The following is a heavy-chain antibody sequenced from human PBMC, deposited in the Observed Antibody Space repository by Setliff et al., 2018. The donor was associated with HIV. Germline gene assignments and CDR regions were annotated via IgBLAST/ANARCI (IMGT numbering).Heavy chain of an antibody. V-gene: IGHV7-4-1*02. J-gene: IGHJ4*02. Sequence: ASVKVSCKASGGTFSSYAISWVRQAPGQGLEWMGWINTKNGDPTYARDFTGRFVFSLDTSVSTTYLQIISLQAEDTAVYYCARDRYGESPDYWGQGTLVTVSS. D-gene: IGHD4-17*01. CDR3: ARDRYGESPDY. CDR1: GGTFSSYA. CDR2: INTKNGDP.